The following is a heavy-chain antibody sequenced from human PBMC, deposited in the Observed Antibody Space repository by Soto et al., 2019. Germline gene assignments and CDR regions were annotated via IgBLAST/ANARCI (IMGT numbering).Heavy chain of an antibody. J-gene: IGHJ3*02. D-gene: IGHD3-10*01. CDR1: GFSFSSYG. Sequence: QVQLVESGGGVVQSGRSLRLSCAASGFSFSSYGMHWVRQAPGKGLEWVAVIWYDGSNKYYADSVKGRFTISRDNSKNTLYLLMISLRAEDTAVYYCARDWSGDRHGFDIWGQGTMVTVSS. V-gene: IGHV3-33*01. CDR3: ARDWSGDRHGFDI. CDR2: IWYDGSNK.